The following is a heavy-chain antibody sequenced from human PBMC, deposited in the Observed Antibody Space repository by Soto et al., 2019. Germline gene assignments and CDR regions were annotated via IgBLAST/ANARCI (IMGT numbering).Heavy chain of an antibody. D-gene: IGHD6-19*01. V-gene: IGHV1-69*12. CDR1: GGTFSSYA. CDR3: AREAAVAGTIGYFDL. J-gene: IGHJ2*01. CDR2: IIPIFGTA. Sequence: QVQLVQSGAEVKKPGSSVKVSCKASGGTFSSYAISWVRQAPGQGLEWMGGIIPIFGTANYAQKFQGRVTITADESTSTAYMELSSVRSEDTAVYYCAREAAVAGTIGYFDLWGRGTLVTVSS.